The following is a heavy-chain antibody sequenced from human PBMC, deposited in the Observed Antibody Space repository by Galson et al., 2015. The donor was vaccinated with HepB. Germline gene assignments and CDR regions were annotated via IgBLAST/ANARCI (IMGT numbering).Heavy chain of an antibody. D-gene: IGHD6-6*01. Sequence: SLRLSCAASGFTFSSYAMHWVRQAPGKGLEWVAVISNDGSNKYYADSVKGRFTISRDNSKNTLYLQMNSLRAEDTAVYYCARDNSSSARRSYYYYYMDVWGKGTTVTVSS. J-gene: IGHJ6*03. V-gene: IGHV3-30-3*01. CDR3: ARDNSSSARRSYYYYYMDV. CDR1: GFTFSSYA. CDR2: ISNDGSNK.